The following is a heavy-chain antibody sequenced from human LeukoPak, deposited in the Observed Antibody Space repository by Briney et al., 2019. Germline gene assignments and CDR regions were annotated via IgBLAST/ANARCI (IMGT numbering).Heavy chain of an antibody. CDR1: GVSISYATYQ. Sequence: SQTLSLTCTVSGVSISYATYQWTWIRQSAGKGLEWIGLISKSGTTNYNPSHKSRVTISIDTTKNQFSLKLTSVTAADTAVYYCARDTGQYAPGTPGFTRFDPWGQGTLVTVSS. CDR2: ISKSGTT. J-gene: IGHJ5*02. V-gene: IGHV4-61*02. CDR3: ARDTGQYAPGTPGFTRFDP. D-gene: IGHD3-10*01.